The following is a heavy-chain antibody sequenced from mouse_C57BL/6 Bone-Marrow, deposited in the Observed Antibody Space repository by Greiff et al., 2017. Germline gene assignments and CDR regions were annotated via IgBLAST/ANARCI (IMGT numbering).Heavy chain of an antibody. D-gene: IGHD2-5*01. CDR2: IDPSDSYT. J-gene: IGHJ3*01. CDR3: ARSVYSTAGFAY. V-gene: IGHV1-69*01. Sequence: KESCKASGNTFTSYWMHWVKQRPGQGLEWIGEIDPSDSYTNYNQKFKGKSTLTVDKSSSTAYMQPIRLTSDDSAVYFWARSVYSTAGFAYWGQGTLVTVSA. CDR1: GNTFTSYW.